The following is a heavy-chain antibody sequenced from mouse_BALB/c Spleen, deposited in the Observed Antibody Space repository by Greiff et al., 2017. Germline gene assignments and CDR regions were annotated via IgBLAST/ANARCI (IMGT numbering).Heavy chain of an antibody. CDR2: ISSGGSYT. J-gene: IGHJ4*01. CDR1: GFTFSSYA. CDR3: ARWGYGSSPYAMDY. V-gene: IGHV5-9-4*01. Sequence: EVKLQESGGGLVKPGGSLKLSCAASGFTFSSYAMSWVRQSPEKRLEWVAEISSGGSYTYYPDTVTGRFTISRDNAKNTLYLEMSSLRSEDTAMYYCARWGYGSSPYAMDYWGQGTSVTVSS. D-gene: IGHD1-1*01.